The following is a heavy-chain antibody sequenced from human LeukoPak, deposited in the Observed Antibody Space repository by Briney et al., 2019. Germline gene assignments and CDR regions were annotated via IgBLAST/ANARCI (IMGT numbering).Heavy chain of an antibody. D-gene: IGHD6-6*01. CDR1: GITLSSYA. CDR2: ISSSGGTT. CDR3: AKGQYSSSSRPLFDY. Sequence: GGSLRLSCAVSGITLSSYAMNWVRQAPGKGLEWFSGISSSGGTTYYADSVKGRFSISRDNSKNTLYLQMNSLRAEDTAIFYCAKGQYSSSSRPLFDYWGQGTLVTVSS. V-gene: IGHV3-23*01. J-gene: IGHJ4*02.